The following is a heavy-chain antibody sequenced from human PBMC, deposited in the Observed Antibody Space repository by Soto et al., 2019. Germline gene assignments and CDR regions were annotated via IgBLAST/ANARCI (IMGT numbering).Heavy chain of an antibody. D-gene: IGHD3-22*01. CDR2: IYYSGST. Sequence: PSETLSLTCTVSGGSIGGGDYYWSWIRQPPGKGLEWIGYIYYSGSTYYNPSLKSRVTISVDTSKNQFSLKLSSVTAADTAVYYCARDQRSSGLYNYFDYWGQGTLVTVSS. V-gene: IGHV4-30-4*01. J-gene: IGHJ4*02. CDR3: ARDQRSSGLYNYFDY. CDR1: GGSIGGGDYY.